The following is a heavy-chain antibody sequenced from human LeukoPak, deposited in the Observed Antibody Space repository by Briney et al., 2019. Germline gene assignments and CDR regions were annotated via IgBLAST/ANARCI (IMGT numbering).Heavy chain of an antibody. CDR1: GFTFSSYA. CDR2: ISYDGSNK. V-gene: IGHV3-30*04. Sequence: GRSLRLSCAASGFTFSSYAMHWVRQAPGKGLEWVAVISYDGSNKYYADSVKGRFTISRDNSKNTLYLQMNSLRAEDTAVYYCARDHRDNTYYYYGMDVWGQGTTVTVSS. J-gene: IGHJ6*02. D-gene: IGHD1-1*01. CDR3: ARDHRDNTYYYYGMDV.